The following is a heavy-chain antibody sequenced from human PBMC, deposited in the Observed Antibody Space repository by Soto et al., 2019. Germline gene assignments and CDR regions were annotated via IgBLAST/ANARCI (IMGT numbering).Heavy chain of an antibody. D-gene: IGHD6-19*01. CDR3: ARGQCADWFAN. Sequence: QVRLQQWGAGLLKPSETLSLTCAVYGESLNYYYWSWIRQAPGKGLEWIGEFYDGGTINYNPSVKSRVTISVAKSKNQFSLMVTSVTAADTAVYSCARGQCADWFANWGQGTLVTVSS. J-gene: IGHJ5*02. CDR1: GESLNYYY. V-gene: IGHV4-34*02. CDR2: FYDGGTI.